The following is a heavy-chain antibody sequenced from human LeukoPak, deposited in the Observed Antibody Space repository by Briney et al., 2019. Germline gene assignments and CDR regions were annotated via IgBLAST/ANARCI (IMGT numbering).Heavy chain of an antibody. J-gene: IGHJ4*02. D-gene: IGHD6-13*01. V-gene: IGHV1-3*03. CDR2: INAGNGNT. CDR3: ARVPTDSSSWYPVDY. Sequence: ASAKVSCKVSGYTFTTYAMHWVRQAPGQRLEWMGWINAGNGNTKYSQEFQGRVTITRDTSASTAYMELSSLRSEDMAVYYCARVPTDSSSWYPVDYWGQGTLVTVSS. CDR1: GYTFTTYA.